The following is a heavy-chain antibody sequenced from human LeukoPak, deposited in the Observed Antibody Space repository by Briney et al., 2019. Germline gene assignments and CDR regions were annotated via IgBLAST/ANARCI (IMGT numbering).Heavy chain of an antibody. V-gene: IGHV3-30-3*01. D-gene: IGHD7-27*01. CDR3: VRNWENYFDY. CDR1: GFTFSTYA. CDR2: ISYDGSNQ. J-gene: IGHJ4*02. Sequence: GGSLRLSCAASGFTFSTYAMHWVRQAPGKGLEWVAVISYDGSNQYYADSVKGRFTISRDDSKNTLYLQMDSLRAEDTAVFYCVRNWENYFDYWGQGTLVTVSS.